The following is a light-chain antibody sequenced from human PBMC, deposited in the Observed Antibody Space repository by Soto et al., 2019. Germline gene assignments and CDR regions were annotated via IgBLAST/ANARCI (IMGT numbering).Light chain of an antibody. Sequence: EIVLTQSPGTLSLSPGERAALSCRASQSVTSNYLAWYQQKPGQAPRPLIYGASSRATGIPDRFSGSGSGTDFTLTIRRLEPEDFAVYYCQQYGRSTWTFGQGTKXEIK. J-gene: IGKJ1*01. V-gene: IGKV3-20*01. CDR1: QSVTSNY. CDR3: QQYGRSTWT. CDR2: GAS.